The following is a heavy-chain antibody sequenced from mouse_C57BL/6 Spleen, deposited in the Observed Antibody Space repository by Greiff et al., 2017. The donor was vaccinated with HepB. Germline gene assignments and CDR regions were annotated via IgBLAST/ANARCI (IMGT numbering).Heavy chain of an antibody. CDR1: GFNIKNTY. CDR2: IDPANGNT. V-gene: IGHV14-3*01. J-gene: IGHJ2*01. CDR3: ASRDDIATVVDY. D-gene: IGHD1-1*01. Sequence: VQLQQSVAELVRPGASVKLSCTASGFNIKNTYMHWVKQRPEQGLEWIGRIDPANGNTKYAPKFQGQATITADTSSNTAYLQHSSLTSEDTAIYCCASRDDIATVVDYWGQGTTLTVSS.